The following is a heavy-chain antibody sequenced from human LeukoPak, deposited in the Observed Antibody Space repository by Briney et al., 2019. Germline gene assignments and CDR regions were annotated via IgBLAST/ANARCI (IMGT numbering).Heavy chain of an antibody. CDR3: ARDLSSSWFDY. CDR2: IWYDGSNK. Sequence: GGSLRLSCAASGFTFSNYGMHWVRQAPGKGLEWVALIWYDGSNKYYADSVKGRFTISRDTSKNTLYLQMNSLRAEDTAVYYCARDLSSSWFDYWGQGTLVTVSS. V-gene: IGHV3-33*01. J-gene: IGHJ5*01. CDR1: GFTFSNYG. D-gene: IGHD2-2*01.